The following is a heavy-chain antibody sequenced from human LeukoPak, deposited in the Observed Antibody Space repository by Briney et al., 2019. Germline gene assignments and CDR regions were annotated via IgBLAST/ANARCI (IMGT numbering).Heavy chain of an antibody. D-gene: IGHD6-6*01. CDR2: ISYDGSNK. CDR1: GFTFSSYG. V-gene: IGHV3-30*18. J-gene: IGHJ4*02. Sequence: GGSLRLSCAASGFTFSSYGMHWVRQAPGKGLEWVAVISYDGSNKYYADSVKGRFTISRDNSKNKLYLQMNSLRTEDTAVYYCAKVAIAATVSNYFDSWGQGTLVTVSS. CDR3: AKVAIAATVSNYFDS.